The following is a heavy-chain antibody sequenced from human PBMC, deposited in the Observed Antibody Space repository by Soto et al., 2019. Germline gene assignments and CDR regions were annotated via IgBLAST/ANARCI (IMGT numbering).Heavy chain of an antibody. D-gene: IGHD6-6*01. Sequence: ASVKVSCKASGYTFTSYGISWVRQAPGQGLEWMGWISAYNGNTNYAQKLQGRVTMTTDTSTSTAYMELRSLRSDDTAVYYCASGGEYSSSSGYYYYYGMDVWGQGTTVTVSS. CDR3: ASGGEYSSSSGYYYYYGMDV. CDR2: ISAYNGNT. CDR1: GYTFTSYG. V-gene: IGHV1-18*01. J-gene: IGHJ6*02.